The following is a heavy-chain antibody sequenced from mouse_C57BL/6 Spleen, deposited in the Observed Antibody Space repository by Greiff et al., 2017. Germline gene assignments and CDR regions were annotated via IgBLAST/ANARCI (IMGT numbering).Heavy chain of an antibody. J-gene: IGHJ2*01. V-gene: IGHV7-1*01. Sequence: EVQRVESGGGLVQSGRSLRLSCATSGFTFSDFYMEWVRQAPGKGLEWIAASRNKANDYTTEYSASVKGRFIVSRDTSQSILYLQMNALRAEDTAIYYCARDAGGFDYWGQGTTPTVSS. CDR3: ARDAGGFDY. CDR1: GFTFSDFY. CDR2: SRNKANDYTT.